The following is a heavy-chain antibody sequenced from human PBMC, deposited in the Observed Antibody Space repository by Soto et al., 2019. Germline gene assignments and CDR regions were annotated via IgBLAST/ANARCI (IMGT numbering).Heavy chain of an antibody. CDR3: ARGYYYGSGSYYLDYYYYGMDV. V-gene: IGHV4-4*07. J-gene: IGHJ6*02. CDR2: IYTSGST. D-gene: IGHD3-10*01. Sequence: SETLSLTCTVSGGSISSYYWSWIRQPAGKGLEWIGRIYTSGSTNYNPSLKSRVTMSVDTSKNQFSLKLSSVTAADTAVYYCARGYYYGSGSYYLDYYYYGMDVWGQGTTVTSP. CDR1: GGSISSYY.